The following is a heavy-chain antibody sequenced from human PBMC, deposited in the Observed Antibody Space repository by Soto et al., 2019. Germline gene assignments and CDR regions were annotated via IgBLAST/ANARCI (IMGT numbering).Heavy chain of an antibody. V-gene: IGHV1-69*06. CDR1: GGTFNNYG. D-gene: IGHD6-13*01. CDR3: ATQAVAGATGHGMDV. J-gene: IGHJ6*02. Sequence: QVQLVQSGAEVKKPGSSVKVSCKASGGTFNNYGISWVRQAPGQGLEWMGGVIPIFGSAKYTEFFRDRITITADTATSTAYMELSSLKSEDTAVYYCATQAVAGATGHGMDVWGQGTTVTVSS. CDR2: VIPIFGSA.